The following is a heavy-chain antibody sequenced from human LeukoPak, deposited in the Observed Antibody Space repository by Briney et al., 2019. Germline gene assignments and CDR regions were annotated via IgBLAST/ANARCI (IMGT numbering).Heavy chain of an antibody. CDR1: GGSVSSGSYH. Sequence: KSSETLSLTCTVSGGSVSSGSYHWNWIRQPAGEGLEWIGRIYSSWNTNYNPSLKSRVIISVDTSKNQFSLKLNSVTAADTAVYYCARVDGSCSGGSCPSGNWFDPWGQGTLVTVSS. J-gene: IGHJ5*02. CDR2: IYSSWNT. CDR3: ARVDGSCSGGSCPSGNWFDP. V-gene: IGHV4-61*02. D-gene: IGHD2-15*01.